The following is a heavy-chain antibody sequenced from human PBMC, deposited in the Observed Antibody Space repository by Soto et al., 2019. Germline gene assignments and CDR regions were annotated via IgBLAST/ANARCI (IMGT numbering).Heavy chain of an antibody. CDR3: ARDIATVVHYNYYGLDI. Sequence: EASVKVSCEASGYTFTGYYMHWVRQAPGQGLEWMGWINPNSGGTNYAQKFQGRVTMARGTPTSTVYMELSSLRSEDTAVYYCARDIATVVHYNYYGLDIWGQGTTVTVSS. CDR1: GYTFTGYY. D-gene: IGHD1-1*01. V-gene: IGHV1-2*02. CDR2: INPNSGGT. J-gene: IGHJ6*02.